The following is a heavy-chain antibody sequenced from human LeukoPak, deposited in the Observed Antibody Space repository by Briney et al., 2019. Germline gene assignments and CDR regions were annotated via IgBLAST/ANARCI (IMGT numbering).Heavy chain of an antibody. CDR1: GFTFSNAW. CDR3: ARLLYYYDSSIYQRYFDY. J-gene: IGHJ4*02. D-gene: IGHD3-22*01. Sequence: GGSLRLSCAASGFTFSNAWMTWVRQAPGKGLEWVSIIYSGGNTHYADSVKGRFTISRDNSQNTLYLQMNSLRPEDTAVYYCARLLYYYDSSIYQRYFDYWGQGTLVTVSS. CDR2: IYSGGNT. V-gene: IGHV3-53*01.